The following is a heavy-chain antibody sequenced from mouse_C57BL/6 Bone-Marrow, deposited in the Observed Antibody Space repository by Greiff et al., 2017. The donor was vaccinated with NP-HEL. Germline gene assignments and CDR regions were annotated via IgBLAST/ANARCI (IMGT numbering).Heavy chain of an antibody. CDR1: GYAFSSYW. CDR2: IYPGDGDT. V-gene: IGHV1-80*01. D-gene: IGHD1-1*01. J-gene: IGHJ1*03. Sequence: VQLVESGAELVKPGASVKISCKASGYAFSSYWMNWVKQRPGKGIEWIGQIYPGDGDTNYNGKFKGKATLTADKSSSTAYMQLSSLTSEDSAVYFCARAEISPNYYGSSYGYFDVWGTGTTVTVSS. CDR3: ARAEISPNYYGSSYGYFDV.